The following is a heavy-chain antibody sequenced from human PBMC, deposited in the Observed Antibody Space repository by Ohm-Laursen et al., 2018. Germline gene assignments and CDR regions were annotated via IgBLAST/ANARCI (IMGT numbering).Heavy chain of an antibody. V-gene: IGHV1-8*01. Sequence: GASVKVSCKASGYTFTSYDINWVRQATGQGLEWMGWMNPNSGNTGYAQKFQGRVTMTRNTSISTAYMELSSLRSEDTAVYYCARGGGFSTPEYYYYGMDVWGQGTTVTVSS. J-gene: IGHJ6*02. CDR3: ARGGGFSTPEYYYYGMDV. D-gene: IGHD1-14*01. CDR2: MNPNSGNT. CDR1: GYTFTSYD.